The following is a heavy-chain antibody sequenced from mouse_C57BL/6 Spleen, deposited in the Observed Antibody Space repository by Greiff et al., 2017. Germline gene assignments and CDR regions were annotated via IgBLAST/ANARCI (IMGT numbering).Heavy chain of an antibody. CDR3: ARHDGYYYFDY. D-gene: IGHD2-3*01. CDR1: GFTISSYG. V-gene: IGHV5-6*01. J-gene: IGHJ2*01. CDR2: ISSGGSYT. Sequence: EVQRVESGGDLVKPGGSLKLSCAASGFTISSYGMSWVRQTPDKRLEWVATISSGGSYTYYPDSVKGRFTISRDNAKNTLYLQMSSLKSEDTAMYYCARHDGYYYFDYWGQGTTLTVSS.